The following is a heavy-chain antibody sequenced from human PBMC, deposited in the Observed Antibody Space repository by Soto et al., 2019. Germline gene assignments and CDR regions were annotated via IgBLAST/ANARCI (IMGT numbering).Heavy chain of an antibody. Sequence: SETLSLTFSVSWGSISSGGYSWSWIRQPPGKGVEWMGYIYHSWSTYYNPCLKSRVTISVDRSKNQFSLKLSSVTAADTAVYYCARGMTPVTTIDSWGQGTLVTVSS. V-gene: IGHV4-30-2*01. CDR2: IYHSWST. CDR1: WGSISSGGYS. J-gene: IGHJ4*02. D-gene: IGHD4-4*01. CDR3: ARGMTPVTTIDS.